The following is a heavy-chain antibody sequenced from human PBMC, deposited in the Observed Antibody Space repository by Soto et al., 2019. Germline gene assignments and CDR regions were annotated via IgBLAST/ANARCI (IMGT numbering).Heavy chain of an antibody. CDR1: GSSFSVSI. CDR2: ISTSSHYI. Sequence: EVQLVESGGDLVKPGESLRLSCAASGSSFSVSIMNWVRQAPGKGLEWVSSISTSSHYIYYADSVKGRFAIFRDNAKKSLYLQMDNLRAEDTAVYYCARGKHCTDGICSFSEYSYYMDVWGKGTTVTVSS. J-gene: IGHJ6*03. V-gene: IGHV3-21*02. CDR3: ARGKHCTDGICSFSEYSYYMDV. D-gene: IGHD2-8*01.